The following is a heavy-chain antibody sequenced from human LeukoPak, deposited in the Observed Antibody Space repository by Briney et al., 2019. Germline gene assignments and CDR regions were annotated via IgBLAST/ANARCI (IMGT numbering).Heavy chain of an antibody. CDR1: GGSLSGYY. CDR3: ARVPYCSGGSCNYYYYYGMDV. CDR2: INHSGST. V-gene: IGHV4-34*01. Sequence: PSETLSLTCAAYGGSLSGYYWSWIRQPPGKGLEWIGEINHSGSTNYNPSLKSRVTISVDTSKNQFSLKQSSVTAADTAVYYCARVPYCSGGSCNYYYYYGMDVWGQGTTVTVSS. J-gene: IGHJ6*02. D-gene: IGHD2-15*01.